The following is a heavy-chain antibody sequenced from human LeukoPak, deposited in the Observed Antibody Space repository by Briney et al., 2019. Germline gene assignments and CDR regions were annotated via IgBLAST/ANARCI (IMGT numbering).Heavy chain of an antibody. CDR3: AKTGNPATGDY. D-gene: IGHD1-1*01. Sequence: PGGTLRLSCAASGFTFSSYGMSWVRQTPGKGLEWVSVIYTGGYTYYADSVKGRFTISRDNSKNTLYLQVNSLRAEDTAVYYCAKTGNPATGDYWGQGTLVTASA. CDR2: IYTGGYT. V-gene: IGHV3-53*01. CDR1: GFTFSSYG. J-gene: IGHJ4*02.